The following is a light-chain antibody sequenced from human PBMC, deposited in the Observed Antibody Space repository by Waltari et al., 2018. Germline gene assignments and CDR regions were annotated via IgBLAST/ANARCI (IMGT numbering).Light chain of an antibody. J-gene: IGLJ2*01. CDR2: GKD. V-gene: IGLV3-19*01. CDR3: HSRNGRDNQVI. CDR1: SLRTSY. Sequence: SYELTQDPAVSVALGQTVRITCQGDSLRTSYASWYQLKPGQAPVLAMYGKDRRPSGIPDRISGYSEGITSSLTITGARAEDEADYYCHSRNGRDNQVIFGGGTKVTVL.